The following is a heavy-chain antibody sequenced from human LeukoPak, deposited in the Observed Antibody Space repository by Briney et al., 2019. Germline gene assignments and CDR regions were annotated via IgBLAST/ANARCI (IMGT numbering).Heavy chain of an antibody. CDR1: GGSISTSTYY. D-gene: IGHD5-18*01. CDR2: MYYSGST. CDR3: ARQGGLWLRAPFDY. V-gene: IGHV4-39*01. Sequence: PSETLSLTSTVSGGSISTSTYYWGWIRQPPGKGLEWIGSMYYSGSTYYNPSLQSRVTISVDTSKNQFSLRLTSVTAADTAVYYCARQGGLWLRAPFDYWGQGTLVTVSS. J-gene: IGHJ4*02.